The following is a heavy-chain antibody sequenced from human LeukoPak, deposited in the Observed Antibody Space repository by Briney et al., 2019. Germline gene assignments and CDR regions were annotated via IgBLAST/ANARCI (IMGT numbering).Heavy chain of an antibody. CDR3: AKGSNRGVATIDY. CDR1: GFTFSTYA. V-gene: IGHV3-30*02. CDR2: IWYDGSNK. D-gene: IGHD5-12*01. Sequence: GGSLRLSCAASGFTFSTYAIHWVRQAPGKGLEWVAVIWYDGSNKYYADSVKGRFTISRDNSKNTLFLQMNSLRAEDTAVYYCAKGSNRGVATIDYWGQGTLVTVSS. J-gene: IGHJ4*02.